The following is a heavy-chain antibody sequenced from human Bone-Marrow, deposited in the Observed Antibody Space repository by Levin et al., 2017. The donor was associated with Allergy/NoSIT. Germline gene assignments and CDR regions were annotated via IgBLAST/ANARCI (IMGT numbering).Heavy chain of an antibody. CDR2: MYPGDSEP. CDR1: GYSFNSYW. J-gene: IGHJ4*02. Sequence: RGESLKISCEGSGYSFNSYWIGWVRQKPGKGLEWVAFMYPGDSEPKYSPSFQGRVTISADKSTRTAYMQWSSLKASDTAMYYCATYGSGSYFDYYFDHWGQGTLVTVSS. D-gene: IGHD3-10*01. V-gene: IGHV5-51*01. CDR3: ATYGSGSYFDYYFDH.